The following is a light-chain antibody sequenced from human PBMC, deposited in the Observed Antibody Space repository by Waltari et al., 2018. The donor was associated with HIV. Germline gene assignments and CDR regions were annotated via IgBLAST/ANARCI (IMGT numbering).Light chain of an antibody. V-gene: IGKV1-39*01. Sequence: DIQMTQSPSYLSASIGDRVNITCRASQSIKNYLNWYQQKAGQAPKILIYTATTLHTGVPSRFSGSGSGTYFTRTITNVQREDFAVYFGQQSYYSPTFGPGTTVDSK. J-gene: IGKJ3*01. CDR3: QQSYYSPT. CDR2: TAT. CDR1: QSIKNY.